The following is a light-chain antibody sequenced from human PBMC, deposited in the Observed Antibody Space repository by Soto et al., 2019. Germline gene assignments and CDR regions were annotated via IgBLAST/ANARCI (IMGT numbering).Light chain of an antibody. CDR1: QSVRSN. J-gene: IGKJ1*01. Sequence: EIVMTQFPATLSVSPGERATLSCRASQSVRSNLAWYQQKPGQAPRLLIFAASTRTTVIPARFRGSGSGTEFTLTISDLQSEDFAVYYCQQYSNWPRTLGQGTKVEIK. V-gene: IGKV3-15*01. CDR3: QQYSNWPRT. CDR2: AAS.